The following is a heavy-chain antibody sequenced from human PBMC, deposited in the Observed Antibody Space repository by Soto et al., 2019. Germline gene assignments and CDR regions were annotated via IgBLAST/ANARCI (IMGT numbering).Heavy chain of an antibody. J-gene: IGHJ4*02. Sequence: QLQLQESGPGLVKPSETLSLTCTVSGGSISSSSYYWGWIRQPPGKGLEWIGSIYYSGSTYYNPSLKSRVTISVDTSKNQFSLKLSSVTAADTAVYYCARWERGYSYGYFYWGQGTLVTVSS. D-gene: IGHD5-18*01. CDR2: IYYSGST. V-gene: IGHV4-39*01. CDR3: ARWERGYSYGYFY. CDR1: GGSISSSSYY.